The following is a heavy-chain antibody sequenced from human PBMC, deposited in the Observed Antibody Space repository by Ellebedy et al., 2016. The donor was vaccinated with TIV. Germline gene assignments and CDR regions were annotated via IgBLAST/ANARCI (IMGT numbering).Heavy chain of an antibody. J-gene: IGHJ6*04. CDR3: ARARGWYGSDGMDV. CDR2: IYGGGNT. V-gene: IGHV3-53*01. D-gene: IGHD6-19*01. Sequence: GESLKISCAASGFTVSSNYMRWVRRAPGQGLGWVSVIYGGGNTDYAEHVEGRFTISRDNSKNTVYLQMNSLRAEDTAVYYCARARGWYGSDGMDVWGEGTTVTVSS. CDR1: GFTVSSNY.